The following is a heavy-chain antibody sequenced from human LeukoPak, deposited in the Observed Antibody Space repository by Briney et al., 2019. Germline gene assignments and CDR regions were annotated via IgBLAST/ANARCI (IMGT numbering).Heavy chain of an antibody. Sequence: GGSLRLSCAASGFTFSSYGMHWVRQAPGKGLEWVAFIRYDGSNKYYADSVKGRFTISRDNSKNTLYLQMNSLRAEDTAVYYCAARHDSSGYWVDYWGQGTLVTVSS. CDR3: AARHDSSGYWVDY. V-gene: IGHV3-30*02. D-gene: IGHD3-22*01. CDR1: GFTFSSYG. J-gene: IGHJ4*02. CDR2: IRYDGSNK.